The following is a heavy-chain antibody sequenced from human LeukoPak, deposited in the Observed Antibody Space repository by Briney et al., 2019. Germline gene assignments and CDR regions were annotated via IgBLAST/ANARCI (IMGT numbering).Heavy chain of an antibody. Sequence: SQTLSLTCAISGDSVSSNSAAWNWIRQSPWSGLKWLVRTYYRSKWYNDYAVSVKSRITINPDTSKNQFSLQLNSVTPEDTAVYYCARAPSATPGPFDYWGQGTLVTVSS. J-gene: IGHJ4*02. CDR2: TYYRSKWYN. CDR3: ARAPSATPGPFDY. CDR1: GDSVSSNSAA. D-gene: IGHD2-15*01. V-gene: IGHV6-1*01.